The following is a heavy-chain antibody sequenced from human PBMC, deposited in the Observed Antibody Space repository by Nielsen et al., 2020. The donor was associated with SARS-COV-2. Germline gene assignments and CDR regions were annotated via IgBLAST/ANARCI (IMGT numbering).Heavy chain of an antibody. Sequence: GGSLRLSCAASGFTFSSYSMNWVRQAPGKGLEWVSSISSSSSYIYYADSVKGRFTISRDNAKNSLYLQMNSLRAEDTALYYCAGGRLGIAVAIDYWGQGTLVTVSS. CDR3: AGGRLGIAVAIDY. V-gene: IGHV3-21*04. CDR1: GFTFSSYS. D-gene: IGHD6-19*01. CDR2: ISSSSSYI. J-gene: IGHJ4*02.